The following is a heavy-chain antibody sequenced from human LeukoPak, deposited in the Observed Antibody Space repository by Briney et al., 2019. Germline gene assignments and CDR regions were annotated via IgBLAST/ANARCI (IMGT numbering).Heavy chain of an antibody. CDR2: IYYSGST. D-gene: IGHD1-26*01. CDR1: GGSISSYY. V-gene: IGHV4-59*12. Sequence: SETLSLTCTVSGGSISSYYWSWIRQPPGKGLEWIGYIYYSGSTNYNPSLKSRVTISVDTSKNQFSLKLSSVTAADTAVYYCARDRKWELLAHFDYWGQGTLVTVSS. CDR3: ARDRKWELLAHFDY. J-gene: IGHJ4*02.